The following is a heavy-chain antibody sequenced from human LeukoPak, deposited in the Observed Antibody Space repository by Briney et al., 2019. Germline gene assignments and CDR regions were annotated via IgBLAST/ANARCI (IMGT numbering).Heavy chain of an antibody. J-gene: IGHJ4*02. CDR1: GDSISTYY. CDR2: IYWRGSTNSGSA. CDR3: GTSKYRSGWYVGDY. Sequence: KPSETLSLTCSVSGDSISTYYWNWIRQPPGRGLEWIGYIYWRGSTNSGSANYNPSLKSRVTISLDTSKNQFSLKLSSVTAADTAVYYCGTSKYRSGWYVGDYWGQGTLVTVSS. D-gene: IGHD6-19*01. V-gene: IGHV4-59*08.